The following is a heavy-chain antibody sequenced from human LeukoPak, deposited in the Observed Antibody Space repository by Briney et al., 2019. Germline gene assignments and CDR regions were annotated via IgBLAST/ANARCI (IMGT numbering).Heavy chain of an antibody. CDR3: AKDSGGNYFDY. D-gene: IGHD1-14*01. Sequence: GGSLRLSCAASGFTFSSYAMHWVRQAPGKGLEWVAVISYDGSKKYYADSVKGRFTISRDNSKNTLYLQMNSLTAEDTAVYYCAKDSGGNYFDYWGQGTLVTVSS. V-gene: IGHV3-30*04. J-gene: IGHJ4*02. CDR2: ISYDGSKK. CDR1: GFTFSSYA.